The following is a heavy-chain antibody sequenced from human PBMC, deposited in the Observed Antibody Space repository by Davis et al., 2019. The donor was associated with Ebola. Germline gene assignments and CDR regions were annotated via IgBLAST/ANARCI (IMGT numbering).Heavy chain of an antibody. CDR2: IYYSGST. CDR3: AREEIVVVVAATNPHYYYYYGMDV. Sequence: MPSETLSLTCTVSGGSISSYYWSWIRQPPGKGLEWIGYIYYSGSTNYNPSLKSRVTISVDTSKNQFSLKLSSVTAADTAVYYCAREEIVVVVAATNPHYYYYYGMDVWGKGTTVTVSS. V-gene: IGHV4-59*12. D-gene: IGHD2-15*01. J-gene: IGHJ6*04. CDR1: GGSISSYY.